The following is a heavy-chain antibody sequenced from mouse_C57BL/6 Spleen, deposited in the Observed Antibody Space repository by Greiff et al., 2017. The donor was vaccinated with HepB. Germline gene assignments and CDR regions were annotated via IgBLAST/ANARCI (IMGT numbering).Heavy chain of an antibody. D-gene: IGHD2-4*01. Sequence: EVQLQQSGPGLAKPSQSLSLTCSVTGYSITSGYYWNWIRQFPGNKLEWMGYISYDGSNNYNPSLKNRISITRDTSKNQFFLKLNSVTTEDTATYYCAREGDYDEGYAMDYWGQGTSVTVSS. J-gene: IGHJ4*01. CDR2: ISYDGSN. CDR1: GYSITSGYY. V-gene: IGHV3-6*01. CDR3: AREGDYDEGYAMDY.